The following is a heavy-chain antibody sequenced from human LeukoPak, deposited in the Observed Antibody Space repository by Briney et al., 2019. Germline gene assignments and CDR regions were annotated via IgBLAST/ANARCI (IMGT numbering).Heavy chain of an antibody. CDR2: IYSGGST. CDR1: GFTVSSNY. Sequence: GGSLRLSCAASGFTVSSNYMSWVRQAPGKGLEWVSVIYSGGSTYYADSVKGRFTISRDNSKNTLYLQMNSLRAEDTAVYYCARDQEDFEGAKGGFDYWGQGTLVTVSS. D-gene: IGHD1-26*01. V-gene: IGHV3-53*01. CDR3: ARDQEDFEGAKGGFDY. J-gene: IGHJ4*02.